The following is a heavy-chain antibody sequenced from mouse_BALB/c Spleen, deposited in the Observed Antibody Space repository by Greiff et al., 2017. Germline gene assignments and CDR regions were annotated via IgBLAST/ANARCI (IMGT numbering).Heavy chain of an antibody. D-gene: IGHD3-3*01. CDR3: ARFGGQLGLSWFAY. CDR2: ISYSGST. CDR1: GDSITSGY. V-gene: IGHV3-8*02. J-gene: IGHJ3*01. Sequence: EVQLQQSGPSLVKPSQTLSLTCSVTGDSITSGYWNWIRKFPGNKLEYMGYISYSGSTYYNPSLKSRISITRYTSKNQYYLQLNSVTTEDTATYYCARFGGQLGLSWFAYWGQGTLVTVSA.